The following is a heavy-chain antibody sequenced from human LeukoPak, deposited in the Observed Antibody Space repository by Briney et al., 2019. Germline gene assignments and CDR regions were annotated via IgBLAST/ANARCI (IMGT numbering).Heavy chain of an antibody. D-gene: IGHD6-13*01. Sequence: ASVKASCKASGYTFTGYYMHWVRQAPGQGLEWMGWINPNSGGTNYAQKFQGRVTMTRDTSISTAYMELSRLRSDDTAVYYCARTPRIAAAGTEITPFDYWGQGTLVTVSS. CDR1: GYTFTGYY. CDR2: INPNSGGT. CDR3: ARTPRIAAAGTEITPFDY. J-gene: IGHJ4*02. V-gene: IGHV1-2*02.